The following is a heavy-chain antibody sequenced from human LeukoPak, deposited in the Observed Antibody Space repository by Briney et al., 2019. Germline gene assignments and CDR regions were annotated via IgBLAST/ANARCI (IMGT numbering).Heavy chain of an antibody. Sequence: PGGSLRLSCAASGLTVSTYAMSWVRQAPGKGLEWVSSISSTSNYIYYADSVKGRFTISRDNAKNSLFLQMNSLRAEDTAVYYCARDPGGIAVPGLGFAFDIWGQGTMVTVSS. CDR2: ISSTSNYI. CDR1: GLTVSTYA. CDR3: ARDPGGIAVPGLGFAFDI. J-gene: IGHJ3*02. V-gene: IGHV3-21*01. D-gene: IGHD6-19*01.